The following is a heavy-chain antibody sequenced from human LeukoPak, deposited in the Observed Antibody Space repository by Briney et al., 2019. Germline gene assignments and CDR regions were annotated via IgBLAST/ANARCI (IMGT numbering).Heavy chain of an antibody. CDR3: AELGITMIGGV. D-gene: IGHD3-10*02. J-gene: IGHJ4*02. V-gene: IGHV3-23*01. CDR1: GFTFSSYA. Sequence: GGSLRLSCAASGFTFSSYAMGWVRQAPGKGLEWVSAISGSGGSTYYADSVKGRFTISRDNAKNSLYLQMNSLRAEDTAVYYCAELGITMIGGVWGQGTLVTVSS. CDR2: ISGSGGST.